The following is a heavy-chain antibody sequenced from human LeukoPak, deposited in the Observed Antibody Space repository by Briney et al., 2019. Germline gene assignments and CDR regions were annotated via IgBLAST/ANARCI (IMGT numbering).Heavy chain of an antibody. J-gene: IGHJ4*02. Sequence: SETLSLTCTVSGGSISSSSYYWGWIRQPPGKGLEWIGSIYYSGSTYYNPSLKSRVTISVDTSKNQFSLKLSSVTAADTAVYYCARFIVVVVAATPADYWGQGTLVTVSS. V-gene: IGHV4-39*07. CDR1: GGSISSSSYY. D-gene: IGHD2-15*01. CDR2: IYYSGST. CDR3: ARFIVVVVAATPADY.